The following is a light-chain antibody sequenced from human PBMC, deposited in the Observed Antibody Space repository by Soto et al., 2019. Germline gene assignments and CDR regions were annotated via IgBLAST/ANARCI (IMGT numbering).Light chain of an antibody. CDR1: QSISTK. Sequence: IVMTQSPATLSVSPGGRATLSCRASQSISTKLAWYQQKPGLPPRLLIYDASSRATGIPARFSGSGSGTDFTLTISSLEPEDFAVYYCQHRSIWPVSFGQGTRLEI. V-gene: IGKV3-11*01. J-gene: IGKJ5*01. CDR3: QHRSIWPVS. CDR2: DAS.